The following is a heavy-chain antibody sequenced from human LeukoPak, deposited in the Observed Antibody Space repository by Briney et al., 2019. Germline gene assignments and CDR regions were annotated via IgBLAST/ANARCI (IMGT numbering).Heavy chain of an antibody. V-gene: IGHV3-7*01. CDR2: INHYGSEK. J-gene: IGHJ4*02. Sequence: GGSLRLSCAASGFTFINYWMSWVRQAPGKGLEWVANINHYGSEKYYVDSVKDRFTISRDNAKNSLYLQMNSLRAEDTAVYYCARGGTGWYYFDYWGQGTLVTVSS. D-gene: IGHD3/OR15-3a*01. CDR3: ARGGTGWYYFDY. CDR1: GFTFINYW.